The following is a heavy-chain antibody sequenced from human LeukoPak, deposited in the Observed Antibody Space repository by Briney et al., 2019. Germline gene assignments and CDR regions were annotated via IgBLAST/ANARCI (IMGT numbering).Heavy chain of an antibody. CDR3: ASDYMYYDSSGYPEAFDAFDI. CDR2: ISSSSSYI. Sequence: GGSLRLSCAASGFTFSSYSMNWVRQAPGKGLEWVSSISSSSSYIYYADSVKGRFTISRDNAKNSLYLQMNSLRAEDTAVYYCASDYMYYDSSGYPEAFDAFDIWGQGTMVTVSS. CDR1: GFTFSSYS. D-gene: IGHD3-22*01. J-gene: IGHJ3*02. V-gene: IGHV3-21*01.